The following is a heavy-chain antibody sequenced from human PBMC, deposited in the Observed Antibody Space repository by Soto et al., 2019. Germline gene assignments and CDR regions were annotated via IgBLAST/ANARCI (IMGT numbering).Heavy chain of an antibody. CDR2: IYYSGST. CDR3: AGTIFGVNYYYYGMDV. V-gene: IGHV4-59*01. J-gene: IGHJ6*02. D-gene: IGHD3-3*01. Sequence: SETLSLTCTVSGGSISSYYWSWIRQPPGKGLEWIGYIYYSGSTNYNPSLKSRVTISVDTSKNQFSLKLSSVTAADTAVYYCAGTIFGVNYYYYGMDVWGQGTTVTVSS. CDR1: GGSISSYY.